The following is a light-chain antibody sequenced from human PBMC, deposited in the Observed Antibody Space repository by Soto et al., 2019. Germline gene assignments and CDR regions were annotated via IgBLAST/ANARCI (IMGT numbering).Light chain of an antibody. J-gene: IGKJ2*01. CDR1: QSVSSSY. V-gene: IGKV3-20*01. Sequence: EIVLTQSPCTLSLSPGERATLSCRASQSVSSSYLAWYQQKPGEAPRLLIYGASSSATGIADRFSGSGSGTDFTLTISILEPEDYAVYYCQWYGSSPPYTFGQGTKLEIK. CDR3: QWYGSSPPYT. CDR2: GAS.